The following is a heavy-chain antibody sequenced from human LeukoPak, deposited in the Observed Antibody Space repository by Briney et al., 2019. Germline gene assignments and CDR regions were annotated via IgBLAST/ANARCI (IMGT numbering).Heavy chain of an antibody. J-gene: IGHJ4*02. CDR1: GFTFSNYA. D-gene: IGHD2-15*01. Sequence: GGSLRLSCAASGFTFSNYAMHWVRQAPGKGLEWVAVTSYDGSNEYYADSVKGRFTIFRDNSKNTLYLQMNSLRAEDTAVYFCAKDRLYCSGGSCSSRAFGGYFDYWGQGTLVTVSS. CDR3: AKDRLYCSGGSCSSRAFGGYFDY. CDR2: TSYDGSNE. V-gene: IGHV3-30*04.